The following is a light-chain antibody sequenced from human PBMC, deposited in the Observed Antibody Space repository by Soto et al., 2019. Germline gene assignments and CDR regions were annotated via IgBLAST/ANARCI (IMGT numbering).Light chain of an antibody. CDR3: QQYNNWPLST. CDR2: GAS. Sequence: EVVITQSPATLSVSPGERVTLSCRSSQSVADNLAWYQQKPGQAPRLLLYGASTRATGIPARFSGSGSGTEYTLTISSLQSEDFAVYYCQQYNNWPLSTFGQGTRLEIK. V-gene: IGKV3-15*01. CDR1: QSVADN. J-gene: IGKJ5*01.